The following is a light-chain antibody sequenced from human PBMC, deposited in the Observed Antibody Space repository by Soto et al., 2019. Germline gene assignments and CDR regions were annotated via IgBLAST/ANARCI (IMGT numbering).Light chain of an antibody. J-gene: IGKJ1*01. CDR3: QQYGSSRT. CDR2: GAS. V-gene: IGKV3-20*01. Sequence: TQSPSSLSASVGDRVTITCRASQSVSSSYLAWYQQKPGQAPRLLIYGASSRATGIPDRFSGSGSGTDFTLTISRLEPEDFAVYYCQQYGSSRTFGQVTKVDI. CDR1: QSVSSSY.